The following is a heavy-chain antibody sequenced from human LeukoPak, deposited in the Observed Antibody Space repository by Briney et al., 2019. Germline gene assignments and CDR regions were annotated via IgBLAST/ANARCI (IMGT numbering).Heavy chain of an antibody. Sequence: GGSLRLSCAASEFTFSSYSMNWVRQAPGKGLEWVSAISGSGGSTYYADSVKGRFTISRDNSKNTLYLQMNSLRAEDTAVYYCAKQIAVAVYYFDYWGQGTLVTVSS. V-gene: IGHV3-23*01. CDR3: AKQIAVAVYYFDY. CDR2: ISGSGGST. J-gene: IGHJ4*02. D-gene: IGHD6-19*01. CDR1: EFTFSSYS.